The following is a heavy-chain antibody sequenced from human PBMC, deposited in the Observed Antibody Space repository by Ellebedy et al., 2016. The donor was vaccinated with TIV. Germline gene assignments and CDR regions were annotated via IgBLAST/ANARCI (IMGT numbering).Heavy chain of an antibody. CDR2: ISNRDRT. J-gene: IGHJ6*03. CDR1: GDSISSSSDY. Sequence: SETLSLXCTVSGDSISSSSDYWVWIRQPPGKGLEWIGTISNRDRTDYHPSLKSRVFILVDASKNQFFLKLTSVTAADTAVYYCATFNQYYTYLGVWGKGTTVAVSS. CDR3: ATFNQYYTYLGV. V-gene: IGHV4-39*01. D-gene: IGHD1-14*01.